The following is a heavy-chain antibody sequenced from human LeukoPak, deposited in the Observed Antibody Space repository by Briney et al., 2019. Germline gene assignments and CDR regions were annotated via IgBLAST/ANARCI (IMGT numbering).Heavy chain of an antibody. CDR1: GGSISSYY. D-gene: IGHD3-10*01. CDR3: ARGHRASITMVRGVAPSNWFDP. CDR2: IYYSGST. V-gene: IGHV4-59*01. J-gene: IGHJ5*02. Sequence: SETLSLTCTVSGGSISSYYWSWIRQPPGKGLEWIGYIYYSGSTNYNPSLKSRVTISVDTSKNQFSLKLSSVTAADTAAYYCARGHRASITMVRGVAPSNWFDPWGQGTLVTVSS.